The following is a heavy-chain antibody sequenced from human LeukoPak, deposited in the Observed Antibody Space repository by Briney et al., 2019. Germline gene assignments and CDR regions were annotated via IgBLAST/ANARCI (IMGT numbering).Heavy chain of an antibody. J-gene: IGHJ5*02. CDR3: ARVPLVATIQLIWFDP. Sequence: GGSLRLSCVASGFSFSRYWMSWVRQAPGKGLEWVANIKEDGSEQYYADSLKGRFTISRDNVKNSLYLHINSLRAEDTAVYYCARVPLVATIQLIWFDPWGQGTLVTVSS. CDR1: GFSFSRYW. CDR2: IKEDGSEQ. V-gene: IGHV3-7*01. D-gene: IGHD5-12*01.